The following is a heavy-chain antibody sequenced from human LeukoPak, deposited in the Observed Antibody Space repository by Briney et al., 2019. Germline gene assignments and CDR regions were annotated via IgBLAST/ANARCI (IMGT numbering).Heavy chain of an antibody. D-gene: IGHD2-2*01. J-gene: IGHJ4*02. CDR3: ARYRCSSISCFVDY. CDR2: ISYDGSNK. V-gene: IGHV3-30-3*01. Sequence: GGSLRLSCAASGFTFSSYAMHWVRQAPGKGLEGVAVISYDGSNKYYADSVKGRFTISRDNSKNTLYLQMNSLRAEDTAVYYCARYRCSSISCFVDYWGQGTLVTVSS. CDR1: GFTFSSYA.